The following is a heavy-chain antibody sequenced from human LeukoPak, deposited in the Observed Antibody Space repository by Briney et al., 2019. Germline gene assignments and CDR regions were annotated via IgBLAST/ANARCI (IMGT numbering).Heavy chain of an antibody. CDR2: IYYSGST. CDR3: ARSTAAYDILTGYYPNWFDP. D-gene: IGHD3-9*01. CDR1: GGSISSYY. V-gene: IGHV4-59*01. Sequence: SETLSLTCTVSGGSISSYYWSWIRQPPGKGLEWIGYIYYSGSTNYNPSLKSRVTISVDTSKNQFSLKLSSVTAADTAVYYCARSTAAYDILTGYYPNWFDPWGQGTLVTVSS. J-gene: IGHJ5*02.